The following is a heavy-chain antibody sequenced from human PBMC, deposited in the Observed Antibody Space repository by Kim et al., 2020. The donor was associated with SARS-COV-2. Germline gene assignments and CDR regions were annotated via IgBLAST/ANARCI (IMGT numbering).Heavy chain of an antibody. D-gene: IGHD3-22*01. Sequence: KGRFTISRDDSKSIAYLQMNSLKTEDTAVYYCTREDGGYYDSSGSAPFDYWGQGTLVTVSS. CDR3: TREDGGYYDSSGSAPFDY. J-gene: IGHJ4*02. V-gene: IGHV3-49*02.